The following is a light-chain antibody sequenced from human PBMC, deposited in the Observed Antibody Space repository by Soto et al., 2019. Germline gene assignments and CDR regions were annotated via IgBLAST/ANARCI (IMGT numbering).Light chain of an antibody. V-gene: IGKV3-20*01. CDR2: DAS. CDR1: QSVANRY. CDR3: QQYGRSPGLLT. Sequence: EIVLTQSPGTLSLSPGERVTLSCRASQSVANRYLAWYQQKPGQAPRLLIYDASTRATGIPDRFSGSGSGTDFTLTISRLEPEDFAVYYCQQYGRSPGLLTFGPGT. J-gene: IGKJ3*01.